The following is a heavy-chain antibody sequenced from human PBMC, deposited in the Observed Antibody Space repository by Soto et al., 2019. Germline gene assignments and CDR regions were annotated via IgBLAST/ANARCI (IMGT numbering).Heavy chain of an antibody. CDR3: VGTGTTDDF. Sequence: VQLQGSGPGLVKPSQTLSLTCTVSGASVNTGDYYWSYIRQSPGKGLEWLGYIFYSGDTYYNPSLKSLATISLNTSRNQISLTLTSVTDADTAFYFCVGTGTTDDFWGQGTLVTVSS. D-gene: IGHD1-7*01. CDR2: IFYSGDT. J-gene: IGHJ1*01. CDR1: GASVNTGDYY. V-gene: IGHV4-30-4*01.